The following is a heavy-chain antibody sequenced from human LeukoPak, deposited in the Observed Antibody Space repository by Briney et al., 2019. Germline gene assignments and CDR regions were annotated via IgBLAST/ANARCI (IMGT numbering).Heavy chain of an antibody. CDR1: GGCFRGYY. CDR2: INHSGST. CDR3: ARAGVIRNAFDI. D-gene: IGHD1-1*01. J-gene: IGHJ3*02. Sequence: PSETLSLTCAVYGGCFRGYYWRWIRQPPGKGLDWIGEINHSGSTNYNPSLTSRVTISVDPSKNQFSLTLSSVTAADTAVYYCARAGVIRNAFDIWGQGTMVTVSS. V-gene: IGHV4-34*01.